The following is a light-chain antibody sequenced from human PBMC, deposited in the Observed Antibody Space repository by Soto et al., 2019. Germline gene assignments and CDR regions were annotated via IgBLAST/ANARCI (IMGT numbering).Light chain of an antibody. Sequence: EIVLTQFPGTLSLAPGERATRSCRASQSISSSYLAWYQQKPGLAPRLLIYGASNRATGVPDRFSGSGSGTDFTLTISRLEPEDFAVYYCQQHGSSVTFGQGTKVDIK. CDR3: QQHGSSVT. V-gene: IGKV3-20*01. J-gene: IGKJ1*01. CDR1: QSISSSY. CDR2: GAS.